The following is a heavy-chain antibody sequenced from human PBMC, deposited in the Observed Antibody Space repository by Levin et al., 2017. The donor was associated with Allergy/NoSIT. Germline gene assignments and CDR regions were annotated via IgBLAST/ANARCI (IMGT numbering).Heavy chain of an antibody. D-gene: IGHD3-10*01. CDR2: ISGSGGST. J-gene: IGHJ6*02. CDR3: AKNGGSGSLGGDYYYYYGMDG. CDR1: GFTFSSYA. V-gene: IGHV3-23*01. Sequence: GGSLRLSCAASGFTFSSYAMSWVRQAPGKGLEWVSAISGSGGSTYYADSVKGRFTISRDNSKNTLYLQMNSLRAEDTAVYYCAKNGGSGSLGGDYYYYYGMDGWGQGTTVTVSS.